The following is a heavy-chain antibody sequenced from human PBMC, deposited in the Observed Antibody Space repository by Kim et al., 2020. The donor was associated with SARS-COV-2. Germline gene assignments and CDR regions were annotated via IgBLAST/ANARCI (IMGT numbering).Heavy chain of an antibody. CDR2: ISSSSSTI. V-gene: IGHV3-48*02. J-gene: IGHJ4*02. CDR3: AREREGGGCSGGSCYSYFYFDY. CDR1: GFTFSSYS. Sequence: GGSLRLSCAASGFTFSSYSMNWVRQAPGKGLEWVSYISSSSSTIYYADSVKGRFTISRDNAKNSLYLQMNSLRDEDTAVYYCAREREGGGCSGGSCYSYFYFDYWGQGTLVTVSS. D-gene: IGHD2-15*01.